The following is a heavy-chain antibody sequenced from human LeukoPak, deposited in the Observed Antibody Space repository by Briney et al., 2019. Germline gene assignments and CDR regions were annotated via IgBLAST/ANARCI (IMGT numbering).Heavy chain of an antibody. D-gene: IGHD6-19*01. CDR1: GYTFTGYY. CDR3: ARGVLFSSGCVSDY. V-gene: IGHV1-18*04. Sequence: ASVKVSCKASGYTFTGYYMHWVRQAPGQGLEWMGWISAYNGNTNYAQKLQGRVTMTTDTSTSTAYMELRSLRSDDTAVYYCARGVLFSSGCVSDYWGQGTLVTVSS. CDR2: ISAYNGNT. J-gene: IGHJ4*02.